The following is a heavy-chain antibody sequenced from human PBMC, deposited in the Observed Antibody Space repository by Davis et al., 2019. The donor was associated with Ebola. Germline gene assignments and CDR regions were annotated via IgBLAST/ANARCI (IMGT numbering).Heavy chain of an antibody. CDR1: GGSVSSGSYY. Sequence: MPSEALSLTCTVSGGSVSSGSYYWSWIRQPPGKGLEWIGYIYYSGSTNYNPSLKSRVTISVDTSKNQFSLKLSSVTAADTAVYYCARSVRQQLTFLYYYYGMDVWGKGTTVTVSS. J-gene: IGHJ6*04. D-gene: IGHD6-13*01. CDR2: IYYSGST. CDR3: ARSVRQQLTFLYYYYGMDV. V-gene: IGHV4-61*01.